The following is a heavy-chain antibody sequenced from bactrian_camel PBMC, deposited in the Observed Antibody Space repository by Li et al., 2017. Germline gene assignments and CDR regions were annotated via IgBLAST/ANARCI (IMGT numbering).Heavy chain of an antibody. D-gene: IGHD7*01. CDR3: ALDRLCVELLRGRAEY. J-gene: IGHJ4*01. CDR1: GNTASNNC. V-gene: IGHV3S53*01. Sequence: HVQLVESGGGSVQAGGSLRLSCVASGNTASNNCMGWFRQAPGKEREGVAVDNMHGTHYANSVKGRFTISRDNAKNTVYLQMNSLKPEDTAMYYCALDRLCVELLRGRAEYWGQGTQVTVS. CDR2: DNMHGT.